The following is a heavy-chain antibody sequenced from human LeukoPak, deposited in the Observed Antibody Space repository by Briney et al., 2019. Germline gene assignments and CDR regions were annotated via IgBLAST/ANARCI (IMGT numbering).Heavy chain of an antibody. J-gene: IGHJ4*02. CDR3: ARDLGYSSGWYKYYFDY. CDR2: TYYRSKWYN. Sequence: SQTLSLTCAISGDSVSSNSAAWNWIRQSPSRGLEWLGRTYYRSKWYNDYAVSVKSRITINPDTSKNQFSLQLNSVTPEDTAVYYCARDLGYSSGWYKYYFDYWGQGTLVTVPS. D-gene: IGHD6-19*01. V-gene: IGHV6-1*01. CDR1: GDSVSSNSAA.